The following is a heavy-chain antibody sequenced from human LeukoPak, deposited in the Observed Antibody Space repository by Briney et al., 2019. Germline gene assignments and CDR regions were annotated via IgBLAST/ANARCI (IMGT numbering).Heavy chain of an antibody. V-gene: IGHV1-24*01. Sequence: ASVKVSCKVSGYTLTELSMHWVRQAPGKGLEWMGGFDPEDGETVYAQKFQGRVTMTEDTSTDTAYMELSSLRSEDTAVYYCATSSMVRGGRFDPWGQGTLVTVSS. CDR2: FDPEDGET. CDR3: ATSSMVRGGRFDP. D-gene: IGHD3-10*01. J-gene: IGHJ5*02. CDR1: GYTLTELS.